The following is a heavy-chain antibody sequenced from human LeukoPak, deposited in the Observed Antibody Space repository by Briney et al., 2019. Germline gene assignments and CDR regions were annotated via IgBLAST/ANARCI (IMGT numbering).Heavy chain of an antibody. D-gene: IGHD5-12*01. V-gene: IGHV4-39*01. CDR1: GGSISSSSYN. J-gene: IGHJ3*01. CDR3: ARRSIVATINAAFDV. Sequence: KPSETLSLTCTVSGGSISSSSYNWGWIRQPPGKGLEWIGSIHYNGGTYYSPSLKSRVTISVDTSKNQFSLKLSSVTVADTAVYFCARRSIVATINAAFDVWGQGTMVIVSS. CDR2: IHYNGGT.